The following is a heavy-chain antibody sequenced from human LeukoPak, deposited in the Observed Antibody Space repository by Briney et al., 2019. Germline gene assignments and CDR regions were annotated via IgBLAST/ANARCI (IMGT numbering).Heavy chain of an antibody. CDR3: ARPSEYYYDSSGYHD. D-gene: IGHD3-22*01. CDR1: GFTFSSYG. CDR2: IWYDGSNK. Sequence: GGSLRPSCAASGFTFSSYGMHWVRQAPGKGLEWVAVIWYDGSNKYYADSVKGRFTISRDNSKNTLYLQMNSLRAEDTAVYYCARPSEYYYDSSGYHDWGQGTLVTVSS. J-gene: IGHJ4*02. V-gene: IGHV3-33*01.